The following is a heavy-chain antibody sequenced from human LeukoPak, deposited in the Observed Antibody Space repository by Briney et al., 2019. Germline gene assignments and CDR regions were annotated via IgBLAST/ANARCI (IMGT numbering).Heavy chain of an antibody. CDR1: GFTFNKSW. CDR3: ATYTNWVAGDV. CDR2: IKDDGSET. D-gene: IGHD7-27*01. J-gene: IGHJ6*02. Sequence: PGGSLRLSCGTSGFTFNKSWMSWVRRAPGKGPEWVASIKDDGSETFHADSVRGRFTISRDNARGTLYVQMNTLRAEDTAVYYCATYTNWVAGDVWGQGTTVTVSS. V-gene: IGHV3-7*01.